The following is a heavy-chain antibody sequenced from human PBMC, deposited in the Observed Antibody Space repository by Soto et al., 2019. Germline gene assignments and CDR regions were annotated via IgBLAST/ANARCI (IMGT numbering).Heavy chain of an antibody. CDR3: ARTYHYVSGGKTYLYYGMDF. D-gene: IGHD3-22*01. CDR1: GYTFTSYG. Sequence: ASVKVSCKASGYTFTSYGISWVRQAPGQGLEWMGWINTYNGNTDYAQKVQGRVTMTTDTSTSTAYMELRSLRSEDTAVYYCARTYHYVSGGKTYLYYGMDFWGKGTTVPVSS. CDR2: INTYNGNT. V-gene: IGHV1-18*01. J-gene: IGHJ6*04.